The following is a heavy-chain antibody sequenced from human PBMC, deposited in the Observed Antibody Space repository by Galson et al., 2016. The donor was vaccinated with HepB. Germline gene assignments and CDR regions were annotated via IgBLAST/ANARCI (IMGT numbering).Heavy chain of an antibody. Sequence: SETLSLTCAVYGGSVSGYYWCWIRQPPGKGLDWIGEVTEVNHNGITNYNPSLKSRVTISMDTSKNLLSLNLSSVTAADTAVYYCARNFGKTQGYWGQGTLVTVSS. J-gene: IGHJ4*02. CDR1: GGSVSGYY. D-gene: IGHD3-10*01. CDR2: VTEVNHNGIT. V-gene: IGHV4-34*01. CDR3: ARNFGKTQGY.